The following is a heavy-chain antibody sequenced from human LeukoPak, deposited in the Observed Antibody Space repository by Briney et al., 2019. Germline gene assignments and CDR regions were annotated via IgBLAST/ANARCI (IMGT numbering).Heavy chain of an antibody. CDR3: ARAVAGNRYFDY. J-gene: IGHJ4*02. CDR2: IYHSGST. Sequence: SETLSLTCVVSGYSISSGYYWGWIRQSPGKGLEWIGTIYHSGSTYYNPSLRSRVTISVDTSKNQFSLMLNSVTAADTAVYYCARAVAGNRYFDYWGQGTLVTVSS. CDR1: GYSISSGYY. D-gene: IGHD6-19*01. V-gene: IGHV4-38-2*01.